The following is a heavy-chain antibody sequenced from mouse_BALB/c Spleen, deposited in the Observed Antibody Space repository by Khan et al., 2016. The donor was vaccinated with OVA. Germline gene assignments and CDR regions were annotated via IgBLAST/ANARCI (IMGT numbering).Heavy chain of an antibody. CDR3: ARGGYDGYYYAMDY. Sequence: QIQLVQSGPELKKPGETVKISCKASGYTFTDYSMHWVKQAPGKGLKWMGWINTETGEPTYADGFKGRFAFSMETSASTAYLQINNLKNEDTATYFFARGGYDGYYYAMDYWGHGTSVTVSS. V-gene: IGHV9-2-1*01. J-gene: IGHJ4*01. CDR2: INTETGEP. CDR1: GYTFTDYS. D-gene: IGHD2-2*01.